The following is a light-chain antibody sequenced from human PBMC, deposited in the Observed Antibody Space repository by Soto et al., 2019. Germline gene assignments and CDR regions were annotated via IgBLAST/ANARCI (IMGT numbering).Light chain of an antibody. CDR3: QQRSNWPLT. CDR2: DAS. Sequence: EIVLTQSPATLSLSPGERATLSCRASQSVSSYLAWYQQRPGQAPRLLMYDASNRATGIPARFSGSVSGTDFTLTISSLEPEDFALYYCQQRSNWPLTFGGGTKVEI. CDR1: QSVSSY. J-gene: IGKJ4*01. V-gene: IGKV3-11*01.